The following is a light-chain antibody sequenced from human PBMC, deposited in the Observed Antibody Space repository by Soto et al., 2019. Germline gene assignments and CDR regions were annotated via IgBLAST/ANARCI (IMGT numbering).Light chain of an antibody. V-gene: IGKV1-39*01. Sequence: DIQMTQSPSSLSASVGDRVTITCRASQSISSYLIWYQQKPGKAPKLLIYAASSLQSGVPSRFSGSGSGTDFTLTISSLQPEDFATYYCQQSYSTPYTFGQGTKLEIK. CDR2: AAS. J-gene: IGKJ2*01. CDR3: QQSYSTPYT. CDR1: QSISSY.